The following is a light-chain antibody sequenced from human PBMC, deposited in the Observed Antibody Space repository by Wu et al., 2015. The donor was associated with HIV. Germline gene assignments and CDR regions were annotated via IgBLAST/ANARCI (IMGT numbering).Light chain of an antibody. CDR1: QSVRDD. V-gene: IGKV3-15*01. J-gene: IGKJ4*02. CDR2: GIS. CDR3: QQYNSVGXXS. Sequence: EIVMTQSPATLSVSPGERVTLSCRASQSVRDDLAWYQQKPGQAPRLLIYGISTRATGVPARFSDSRSGTEFTLTISSIQSEDFAVYYCQQYNSVGXXSFGGTERGG.